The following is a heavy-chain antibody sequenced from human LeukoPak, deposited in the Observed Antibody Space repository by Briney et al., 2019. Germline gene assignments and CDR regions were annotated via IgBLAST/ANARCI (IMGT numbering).Heavy chain of an antibody. CDR3: ARHIPYYYGSGPYNWFDP. V-gene: IGHV4-39*01. CDR2: IYYSGST. J-gene: IGHJ5*02. Sequence: PSETLSLTCTVSGDSISSSSSYWGWIRQPPGEGLEWIGSIYYSGSTYYNPSLKSRVTISVDTSKNQFSLKLSSVTAADTAVYYCARHIPYYYGSGPYNWFDPWGQGTLVTVSS. CDR1: GDSISSSSSY. D-gene: IGHD3-10*01.